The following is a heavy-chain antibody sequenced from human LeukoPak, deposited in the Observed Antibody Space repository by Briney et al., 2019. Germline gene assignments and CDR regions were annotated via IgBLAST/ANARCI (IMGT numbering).Heavy chain of an antibody. CDR1: GFTFSSYW. CDR2: INSDGSST. CDR3: AREVIWFGERELGY. D-gene: IGHD3-10*01. J-gene: IGHJ4*02. V-gene: IGHV3-74*01. Sequence: GGTLRFSCAASGFTFSSYWMHWVRQAPGQGLVWVSRINSDGSSTSYADSVKGRITTSRDNAKNTLYLQMNSLRDEDAAVYYCAREVIWFGERELGYWGQGTLVTVSS.